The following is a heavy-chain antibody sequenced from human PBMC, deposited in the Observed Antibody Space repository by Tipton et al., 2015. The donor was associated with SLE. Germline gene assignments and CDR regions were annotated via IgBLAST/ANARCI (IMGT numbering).Heavy chain of an antibody. V-gene: IGHV4-34*01. CDR3: ARKRNGMGI. J-gene: IGHJ3*02. Sequence: LRLSCAASGFTFSSYEMNWVRQAPGKGLEWIGEINHSGSTNYNPSLKSRVTISVDTSKNQFSLKLSSVTAADTAVYYCARKRNGMGIWGQGTMVTVSS. CDR2: INHSGST. CDR1: GFTFSSYE. D-gene: IGHD5-24*01.